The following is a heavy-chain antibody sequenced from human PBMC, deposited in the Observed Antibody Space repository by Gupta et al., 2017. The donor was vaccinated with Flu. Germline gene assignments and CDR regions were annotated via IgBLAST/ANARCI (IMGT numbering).Heavy chain of an antibody. CDR2: IIPTFGTA. CDR1: GGPFSRYA. Sequence: QVQLVQSGAEVKKPGSSVKASCEASGGPFSRYAMSWVRQAPGQGLEWMGGIIPTFGTANYAQKFQGRVTITADESTSTAYLELSSLRSEDTAVYYCARGNNGNYARYYFDYWGQGTLVTVSS. V-gene: IGHV1-69*01. D-gene: IGHD1-26*01. J-gene: IGHJ4*02. CDR3: ARGNNGNYARYYFDY.